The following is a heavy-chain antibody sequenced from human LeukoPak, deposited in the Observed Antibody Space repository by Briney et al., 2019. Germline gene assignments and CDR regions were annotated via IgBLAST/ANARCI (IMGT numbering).Heavy chain of an antibody. CDR3: ARVSAAAGNLNP. CDR2: IYHSGST. D-gene: IGHD6-13*01. CDR1: GYSISSGYY. Sequence: SETLSLTCTVSGYSISSGYYWGWIRQPPGKGLEWIRSIYHSGSTYYNPSLKSRVTISVDTSKNQFSLKLSSVTAADTAVYYCARVSAAAGNLNPWGQGTLVTVSS. J-gene: IGHJ5*02. V-gene: IGHV4-38-2*02.